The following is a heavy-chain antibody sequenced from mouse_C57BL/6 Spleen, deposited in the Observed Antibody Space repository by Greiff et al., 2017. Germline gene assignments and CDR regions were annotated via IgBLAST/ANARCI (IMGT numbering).Heavy chain of an antibody. CDR3: ASGGDYSLSDY. CDR2: IDPSDSYT. V-gene: IGHV1-69*01. CDR1: GYTFTSYW. J-gene: IGHJ4*01. Sequence: QVQLQQPGAELVMPGASVKLSCKASGYTFTSYWMHWVKQRPGQGLKWIGEIDPSDSYTNYNQKFKGKSTLTVDKSSSTAYMQLSSLTSEDSAVYYCASGGDYSLSDYWGQGTSVTVSS. D-gene: IGHD2-13*01.